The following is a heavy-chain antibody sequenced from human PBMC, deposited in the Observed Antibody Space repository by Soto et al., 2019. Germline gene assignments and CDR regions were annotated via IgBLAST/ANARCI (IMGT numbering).Heavy chain of an antibody. CDR1: GFTFSSYA. J-gene: IGHJ6*02. V-gene: IGHV3-23*01. CDR3: AKYDSGDAQRLYGMYV. Sequence: GGSLRLSCAASGFTFSSYAMSWVRQAPGKGLEWVSAISGSGGSTYYADSVKGRFTISRDNSKNTLYLQMNSLRAEDTAVYYCAKYDSGDAQRLYGMYVWSQGTTVPVSS. CDR2: ISGSGGST. D-gene: IGHD3-3*01.